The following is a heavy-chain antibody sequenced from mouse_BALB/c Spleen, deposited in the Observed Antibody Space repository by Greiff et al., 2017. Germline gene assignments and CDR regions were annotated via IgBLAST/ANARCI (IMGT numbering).Heavy chain of an antibody. CDR2: ISSGSSTI. CDR3: ARKKYGNYLYAMDY. Sequence: EVQRVESGGGLVQPGGSRKLSCAASGFTFSSFGMHWVRQAPEKGLEWVAYISSGSSTIYYADTVKGRFTISRDNPKNTLFLQMTSLRSEDTAMYYCARKKYGNYLYAMDYWGQGTSVTVSS. CDR1: GFTFSSFG. J-gene: IGHJ4*01. D-gene: IGHD2-10*02. V-gene: IGHV5-17*02.